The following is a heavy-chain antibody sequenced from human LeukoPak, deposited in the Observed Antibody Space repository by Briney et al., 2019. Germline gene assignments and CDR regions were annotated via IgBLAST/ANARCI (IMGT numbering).Heavy chain of an antibody. CDR2: ISSSSSTI. Sequence: GGSLRLSCAASGFTFSSYSMNWVRQAPGKGLEWVSYISSSSSTIYYADSVKGRFTISRDNAKNSLYLQMNSLRAEDTAVYYCARARRQLVGEYYYYMDVWGKGTTVTVSS. CDR3: ARARRQLVGEYYYYMDV. J-gene: IGHJ6*03. CDR1: GFTFSSYS. V-gene: IGHV3-48*01. D-gene: IGHD6-6*01.